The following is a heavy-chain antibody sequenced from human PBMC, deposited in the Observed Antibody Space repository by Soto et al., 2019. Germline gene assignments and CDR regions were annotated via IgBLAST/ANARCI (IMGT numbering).Heavy chain of an antibody. V-gene: IGHV3-23*01. J-gene: IGHJ6*02. CDR2: ISGRGGST. CDR1: GFSFSTYA. D-gene: IGHD4-4*01. Sequence: EIQLLESGGGLVQPGGSLRLSCAASGFSFSTYAMNWVRQAPGKGLEWVSVISGRGGSTYYADSVKGRFTISRDNSKNTLYLQMNSLRAEDTAVYYCAKDLPYSENYYYNAMHVWGQGTTVTVSS. CDR3: AKDLPYSENYYYNAMHV.